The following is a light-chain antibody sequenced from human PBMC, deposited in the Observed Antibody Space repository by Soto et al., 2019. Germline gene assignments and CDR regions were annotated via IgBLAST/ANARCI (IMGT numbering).Light chain of an antibody. CDR3: QQYDTLFT. CDR1: QAISYY. J-gene: IGKJ3*01. Sequence: DIQMTQSPSSLSASVGDRVTITCRASQAISYYLNWYQQKPGKAPKLLIYDGANLETGVPSRFSGSGSGTDFTFTISSLQPEDIGTYYCQQYDTLFTFGPGTKVDRK. V-gene: IGKV1-33*01. CDR2: DGA.